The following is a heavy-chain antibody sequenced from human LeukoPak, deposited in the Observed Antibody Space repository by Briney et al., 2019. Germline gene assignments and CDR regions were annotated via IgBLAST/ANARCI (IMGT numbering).Heavy chain of an antibody. V-gene: IGHV3-23*01. D-gene: IGHD5-24*01. J-gene: IGHJ4*02. CDR1: GFSFRTFA. Sequence: PGGSLRLSCVGSGFSFRTFAMNWVRQAPGKGLEWVSGIVGSSSVIKYADSVRGRFAISRDNSKSTLFLQMYSLRAEDSAIYYCAKDRVPDGNWEIDYWGKGTPVPVSS. CDR3: AKDRVPDGNWEIDY. CDR2: IVGSSSVI.